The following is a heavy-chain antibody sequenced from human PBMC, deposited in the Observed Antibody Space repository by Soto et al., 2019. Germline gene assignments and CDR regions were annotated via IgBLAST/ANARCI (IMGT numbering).Heavy chain of an antibody. V-gene: IGHV4-39*01. J-gene: IGHJ4*02. CDR3: ARQGPHRANWVRYFDS. D-gene: IGHD7-27*01. Sequence: PSETLSLTCTVSGGSISSSSYYWGWIRQPPGKGLEWIGSIYYSGSTYYNPSLKSRVTISVDTSKNQFSLKLSSVTAADTAVYYCARQGPHRANWVRYFDSWGQGTLVTVSS. CDR2: IYYSGST. CDR1: GGSISSSSYY.